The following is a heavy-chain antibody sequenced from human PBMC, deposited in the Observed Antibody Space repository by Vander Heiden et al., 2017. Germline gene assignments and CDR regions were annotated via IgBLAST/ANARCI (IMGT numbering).Heavy chain of an antibody. CDR3: ARDRRGYYWWQLDY. Sequence: EVQLVESGGGLVKPGGSLRLSCQASGSATGSYSMSWVRQAPGNGLEWVASISSSSRYRYDGDSVKGRFTISRDNAKNALELQMNSLRAEDTAVYYCARDRRGYYWWQLDYWGQGTLVTVSS. D-gene: IGHD3-3*01. J-gene: IGHJ4*02. CDR2: ISSSSRYR. V-gene: IGHV3-21*01. CDR1: GSATGSYS.